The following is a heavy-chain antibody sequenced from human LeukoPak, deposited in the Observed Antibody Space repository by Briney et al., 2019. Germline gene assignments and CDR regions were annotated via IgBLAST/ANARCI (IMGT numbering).Heavy chain of an antibody. D-gene: IGHD1-26*01. J-gene: IGHJ4*02. Sequence: GQPLKISCKLSGYSFAISWIAWVRQMPGKGLEWMGIIYLGDSDTRYRPSFQGQVTISADKSISTAYLQWSSLKASDTAMYYCARHEEGPKWELRYWGQGTLVTVSS. CDR1: GYSFAISW. V-gene: IGHV5-51*01. CDR3: ARHEEGPKWELRY. CDR2: IYLGDSDT.